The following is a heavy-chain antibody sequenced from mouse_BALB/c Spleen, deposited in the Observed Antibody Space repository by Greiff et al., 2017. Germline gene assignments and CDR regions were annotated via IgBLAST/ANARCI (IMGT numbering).Heavy chain of an antibody. D-gene: IGHD1-1*01. Sequence: EVKLVESGGGLVKPGGSLKLSCAASGFAFSSYAMSWVRQTPEKRLEWVASISSGGSTYYPDSVKGRFTISRDNARNILYLQMSSLRSEDTAMYYCARGRDYGSSPFAYWGQGTLVTVSA. CDR3: ARGRDYGSSPFAY. V-gene: IGHV5-6-5*01. CDR2: ISSGGST. J-gene: IGHJ3*01. CDR1: GFAFSSYA.